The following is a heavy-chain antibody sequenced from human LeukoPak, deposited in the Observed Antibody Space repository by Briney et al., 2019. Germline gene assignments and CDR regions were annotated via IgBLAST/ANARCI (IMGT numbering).Heavy chain of an antibody. CDR2: ISRTGSNI. J-gene: IGHJ4*02. CDR1: GFTFSTYE. V-gene: IGHV3-48*03. Sequence: PGGSLRLSCAASGFTFSTYEMNWVRQAPGKGLEWVSYISRTGSNIYYADSVKGRFTISRDNAKNSLYLLMNSMRTDDTAVYYCATTYYYDGSGDYWGQGTLVTVSS. D-gene: IGHD3-22*01. CDR3: ATTYYYDGSGDY.